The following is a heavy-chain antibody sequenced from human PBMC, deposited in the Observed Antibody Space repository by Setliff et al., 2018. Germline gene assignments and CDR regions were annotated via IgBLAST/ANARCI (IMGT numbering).Heavy chain of an antibody. Sequence: PSETLSLTCNVSGDSIGNYYWSWLRQSPGRGLEWIGYVDHSDYANYNPSLKRRVTISVDTSKYQFSLRLSLVTAADTATYYCARQKEYSGRSCFQHWGQGIPVTVSS. CDR3: ARQKEYSGRSCFQH. V-gene: IGHV4-59*08. D-gene: IGHD1-26*01. CDR1: GDSIGNYY. J-gene: IGHJ1*01. CDR2: VDHSDYA.